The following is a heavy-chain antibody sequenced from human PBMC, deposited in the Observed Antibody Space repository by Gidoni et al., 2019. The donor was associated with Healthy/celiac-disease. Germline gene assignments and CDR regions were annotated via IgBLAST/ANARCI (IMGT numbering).Heavy chain of an antibody. CDR1: GFTFRSYA. D-gene: IGHD3-3*01. CDR2: ISGSGGST. V-gene: IGHV3-23*01. CDR3: AKDCPYLVGVVISVNKQFDL. Sequence: EVQLLESGGGLVQPGGSLRLSCAASGFTFRSYAMSWVRQAPGKRLEWVSAISGSGGSTYYADSVKGRFTISRDNSKNTLYLQMNSLRAEDTAVYYCAKDCPYLVGVVISVNKQFDLWGRGTLVTVSS. J-gene: IGHJ2*01.